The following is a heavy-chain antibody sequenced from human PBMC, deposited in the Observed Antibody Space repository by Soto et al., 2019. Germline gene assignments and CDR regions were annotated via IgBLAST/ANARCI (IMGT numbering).Heavy chain of an antibody. V-gene: IGHV3-74*01. Sequence: GGSLRLSCAASGFIFSTYWMHWVRQVPGKGLVWVSRINSDGTSTGYAASVKGRFTISRDNAKNTLYLQMKTLRVEDTAVYYCAVIPRPGDGFDIWGQGTMVTVSS. CDR1: GFIFSTYW. CDR2: INSDGTST. D-gene: IGHD2-21*01. J-gene: IGHJ3*02. CDR3: AVIPRPGDGFDI.